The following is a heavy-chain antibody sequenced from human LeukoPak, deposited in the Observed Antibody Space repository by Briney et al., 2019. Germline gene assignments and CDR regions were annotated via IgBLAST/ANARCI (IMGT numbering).Heavy chain of an antibody. CDR3: ARVRLSTGGFQLLRAALENAFDI. V-gene: IGHV4-30-4*01. D-gene: IGHD4-11*01. Sequence: SETLSLTCTVSGGSISSGDYYWSWIRQPPGKGLEWIGYIYYSGSTYYNPSLKSRVTISVDTSKNQFSLKLSSVTAADTAVYYCARVRLSTGGFQLLRAALENAFDIWGQGTMVTVSS. CDR1: GGSISSGDYY. CDR2: IYYSGST. J-gene: IGHJ3*02.